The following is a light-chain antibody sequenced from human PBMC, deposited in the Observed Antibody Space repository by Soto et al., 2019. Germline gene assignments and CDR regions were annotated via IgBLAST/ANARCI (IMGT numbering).Light chain of an antibody. CDR1: RSVSSRY. J-gene: IGKJ2*01. V-gene: IGKV3-20*01. CDR2: GAS. CDR3: QQFGDSPPAFT. Sequence: ESVLTQSPGTLSLSPGERATLSCRASRSVSSRYITWYQQKPGQAPRLLIYGASIRATGIPARFSGSGSGTDFTLTISRLEPEDFAVYYCQQFGDSPPAFTFGQGTKLEI.